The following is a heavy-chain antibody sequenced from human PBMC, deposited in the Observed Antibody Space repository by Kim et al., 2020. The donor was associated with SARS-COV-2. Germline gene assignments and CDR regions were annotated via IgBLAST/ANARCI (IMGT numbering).Heavy chain of an antibody. CDR3: ARWSYYYGMDV. V-gene: IGHV1-3*02. CDR2: T. Sequence: TKYSQEFQGRVTITRDTSASTAYMELSSLRSEDMAVYYCARWSYYYGMDVWGQGTTVTVSS. J-gene: IGHJ6*02.